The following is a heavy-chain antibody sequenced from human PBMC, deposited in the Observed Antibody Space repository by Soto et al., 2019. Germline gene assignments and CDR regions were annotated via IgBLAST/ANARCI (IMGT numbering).Heavy chain of an antibody. CDR2: ISAYNGNT. Sequence: ASVKVSCKASGYTFTSYGISWVRQAPGQGLEWMGWISAYNGNTNYAQKLQGRVTMTTDTSTSTAYVELRSLRSDDTAVYYCARTPNYYGSGSHHAFDIWGQGTMVTVSS. V-gene: IGHV1-18*01. J-gene: IGHJ3*02. CDR1: GYTFTSYG. CDR3: ARTPNYYGSGSHHAFDI. D-gene: IGHD3-10*01.